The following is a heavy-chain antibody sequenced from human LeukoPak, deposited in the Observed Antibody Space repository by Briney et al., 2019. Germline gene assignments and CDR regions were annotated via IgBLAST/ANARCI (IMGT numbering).Heavy chain of an antibody. V-gene: IGHV3-21*01. CDR2: ISSSSSYI. CDR1: GFTFSSYS. Sequence: GGSLRLSCAASGFTFSSYSMNWVRQAPGKGLEWVSFISSSSSYIYYADSMKGRFTISRDNAKNSLYLQMNSLRAEDTAVYYCARAETWLGELLNASPYYYYYYMDVWGKGTTVTVSS. CDR3: ARAETWLGELLNASPYYYYYYMDV. D-gene: IGHD3-10*01. J-gene: IGHJ6*03.